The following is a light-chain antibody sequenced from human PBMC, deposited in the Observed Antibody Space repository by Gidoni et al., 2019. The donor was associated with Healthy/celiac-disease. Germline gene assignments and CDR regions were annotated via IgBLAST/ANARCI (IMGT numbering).Light chain of an antibody. Sequence: DIQLTQSPSFLPASVGDRVTITCRASQGISSYLAWYQQKPGKAPKLLIYAASTLQSGVPSRFSGSGSGTEFTLTISSLQTEDFATYYCEQLNSYLPLTFGGETKVGIK. V-gene: IGKV1-9*01. J-gene: IGKJ4*01. CDR1: QGISSY. CDR3: EQLNSYLPLT. CDR2: AAS.